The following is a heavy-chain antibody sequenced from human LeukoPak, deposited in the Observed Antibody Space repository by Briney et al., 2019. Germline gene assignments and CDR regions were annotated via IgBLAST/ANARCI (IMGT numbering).Heavy chain of an antibody. CDR1: GYIFTSYG. Sequence: ASVKVSCKASGYIFTSYGISWVRQAPGQGLEWMGWISVYNGNTNYPQRLQGRVTMTTVTSTTTAYMELRSLRSDDTAAYYCARDINGYYYDSHGYYPTDLWGQGTLVTVSS. J-gene: IGHJ5*02. D-gene: IGHD3-22*01. CDR3: ARDINGYYYDSHGYYPTDL. CDR2: ISVYNGNT. V-gene: IGHV1-18*01.